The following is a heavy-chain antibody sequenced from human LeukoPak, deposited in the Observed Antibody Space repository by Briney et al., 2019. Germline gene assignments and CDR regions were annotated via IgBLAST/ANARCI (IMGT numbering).Heavy chain of an antibody. CDR1: GGSISGYY. V-gene: IGHV4-59*01. CDR2: IYYSGST. CDR3: ARARSDLFDY. J-gene: IGHJ4*02. Sequence: PSETLSLTCTVSGGSISGYYWSWMRQPPGKGLEWIGYIYYSGSTNYNPSLKSRVTISADTSKNQCSLKLSSVTAADTAVYYCARARSDLFDYWGQGTLVTVSS. D-gene: IGHD3/OR15-3a*01.